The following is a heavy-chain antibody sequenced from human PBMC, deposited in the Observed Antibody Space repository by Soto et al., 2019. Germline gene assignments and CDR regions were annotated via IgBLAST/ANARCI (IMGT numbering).Heavy chain of an antibody. J-gene: IGHJ4*02. V-gene: IGHV1-69*02. CDR3: ATSYGSGYRAFDY. D-gene: IGHD3-10*01. CDR1: GDTFSFYT. Sequence: QVQMVHSGAEVKKPGSSVKVSCKASGDTFSFYTINWVRQAPVLGLEWMGRVNPILSKSNYAPKFQGRVTMTADKSTSTAYMELRSLRSEDTAFYYCATSYGSGYRAFDYWGQGVLVTVSS. CDR2: VNPILSKS.